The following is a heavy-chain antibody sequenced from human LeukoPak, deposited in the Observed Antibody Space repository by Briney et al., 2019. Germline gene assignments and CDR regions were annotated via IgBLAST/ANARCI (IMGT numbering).Heavy chain of an antibody. J-gene: IGHJ2*01. CDR3: ARARYYDVWYFDL. Sequence: GASVNVSCKASGYTFTSYAMHWVRQAPGQRLEWMGWINAGNGNTKYSQKFQGRVTITRDTSASTAYMELSSLRSEDTAVYYCARARYYDVWYFDLWGRGTLVTVSS. CDR1: GYTFTSYA. CDR2: INAGNGNT. V-gene: IGHV1-3*01. D-gene: IGHD3-22*01.